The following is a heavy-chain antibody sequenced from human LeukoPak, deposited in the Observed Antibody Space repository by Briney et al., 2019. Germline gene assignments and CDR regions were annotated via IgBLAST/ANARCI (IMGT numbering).Heavy chain of an antibody. CDR2: IKQDGSEI. CDR1: GFTYDNYW. J-gene: IGHJ4*02. CDR3: ARGRDGGF. D-gene: IGHD3-16*01. Sequence: PGGSLRLSWAASGFTYDNYWMSWVRQAPGKGLEWVASIKQDGSEIYYVDSVRGRFIISRDNAKKSVYLQMNNLRAEDTAMYYCARGRDGGFWGQGTLVTVSS. V-gene: IGHV3-7*03.